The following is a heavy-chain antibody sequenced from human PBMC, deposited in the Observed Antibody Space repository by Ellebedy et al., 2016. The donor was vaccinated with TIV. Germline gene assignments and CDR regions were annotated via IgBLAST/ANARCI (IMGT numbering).Heavy chain of an antibody. Sequence: SETLSLTCTVSGGSISSSSYYWGWIRQPPGKGLEWIGSIYYSGSTYYNPSLKSRVTISVDTSKNQFSLKLSSVTTADTAIYYCARDTFGGWSGFDYWGQGSLVTVSS. D-gene: IGHD3-3*01. CDR3: ARDTFGGWSGFDY. CDR2: IYYSGST. J-gene: IGHJ4*02. V-gene: IGHV4-39*07. CDR1: GGSISSSSYY.